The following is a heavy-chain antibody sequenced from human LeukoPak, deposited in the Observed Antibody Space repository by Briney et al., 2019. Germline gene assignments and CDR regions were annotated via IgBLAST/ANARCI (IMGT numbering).Heavy chain of an antibody. V-gene: IGHV3-48*03. J-gene: IGHJ4*02. CDR1: GFTFSSYE. D-gene: IGHD4-17*01. CDR2: ISVGGSTM. Sequence: PGGSLRLSCAAFGFTFSSYEMNWVRQAPGKGLEWVSYISVGGSTMYYADSVKGRFTISRDTAKNSLYLQMNSLRAEDTAVYYCARDPPTVPYYFDCWGQGTLVTVSS. CDR3: ARDPPTVPYYFDC.